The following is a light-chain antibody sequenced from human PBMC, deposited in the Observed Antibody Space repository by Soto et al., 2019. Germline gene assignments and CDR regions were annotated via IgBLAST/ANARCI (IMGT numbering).Light chain of an antibody. CDR1: NSDVGNYNL. CDR3: CSYAGNTTFK. J-gene: IGLJ2*01. Sequence: QSALTQPASVSGSPGQWITISCAGTNSDVGNYNLVSWYQHHPGKAPRLIIYAVSKRPSGISDRFSDSKSGSTASLTISGLQPEDEADYHCCSYAGNTTFKFGGGTKLTVL. CDR2: AVS. V-gene: IGLV2-23*02.